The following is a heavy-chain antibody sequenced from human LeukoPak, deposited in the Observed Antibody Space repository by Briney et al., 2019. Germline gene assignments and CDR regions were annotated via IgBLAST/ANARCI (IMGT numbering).Heavy chain of an antibody. CDR3: ARVRPHPIIDV. CDR1: GFTVSSNY. Sequence: GGSLRLSCAASGFTVSSNYMSWVRQAPGKGLEWVSVIYTGVSTYYADSVKGRFAISRDKSKNTLYLQMNSLRAEDTAVYYCARVRPHPIIDVWGKGTTVTVSS. V-gene: IGHV3-53*01. CDR2: IYTGVST. J-gene: IGHJ6*03. D-gene: IGHD6-6*01.